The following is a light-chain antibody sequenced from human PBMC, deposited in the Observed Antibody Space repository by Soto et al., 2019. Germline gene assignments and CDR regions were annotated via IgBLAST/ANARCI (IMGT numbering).Light chain of an antibody. CDR3: QQYDSFSVT. J-gene: IGKJ1*01. V-gene: IGKV1-5*01. Sequence: DIQMTQSPSTLSASVGDTVTITCRASQRISGWLAWHQQKPGKAPNLLIYDVSSLNRVVPPRFSGSSSGTEFTLTISSLQTEDFATYHCQQYDSFSVTFGEGAKVEIK. CDR1: QRISGW. CDR2: DVS.